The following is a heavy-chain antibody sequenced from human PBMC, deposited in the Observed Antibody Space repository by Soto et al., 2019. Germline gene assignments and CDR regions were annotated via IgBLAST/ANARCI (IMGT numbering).Heavy chain of an antibody. CDR3: ATDSPKIYYYDSSGRMDV. J-gene: IGHJ6*02. V-gene: IGHV1-24*01. D-gene: IGHD3-22*01. CDR1: RYTLTELS. CDR2: FDPEDGET. Sequence: GASVKVSCKVSRYTLTELSMHWVRQAPGKGLEWMGGFDPEDGETIYAQKFQGRVTMTEDTSTDTAYMELSSLRSEDTAVYYCATDSPKIYYYDSSGRMDVWGQGTTVTVS.